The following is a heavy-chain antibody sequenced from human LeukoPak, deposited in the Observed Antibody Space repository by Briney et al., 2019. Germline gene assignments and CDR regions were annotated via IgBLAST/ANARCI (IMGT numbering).Heavy chain of an antibody. D-gene: IGHD6-19*01. CDR2: IRSKAYGGTT. CDR3: TRALGGWFDY. Sequence: GGSLRLSCTASGFTFGDYAISWVRQAPGKGLEWVGFIRSKAYGGTTEYAASVKGRFTISRDDSKSIAYLQMNSLKTEDTAVYYCTRALGGWFDYWGQGTLVTVSS. CDR1: GFTFGDYA. V-gene: IGHV3-49*04. J-gene: IGHJ4*02.